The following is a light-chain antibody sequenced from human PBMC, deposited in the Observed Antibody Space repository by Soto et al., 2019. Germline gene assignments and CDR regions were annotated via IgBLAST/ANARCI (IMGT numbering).Light chain of an antibody. J-gene: IGLJ2*01. CDR1: NSDVGTYNY. CDR2: YVT. CDR3: CSYAGSSSFRVL. Sequence: QSALTQPRSVSGSPGQSVTISCTGTNSDVGTYNYVSWYQQHPGKAPKLIIYYVTKRPSGVPDRFSGSKSSNTASLIISGLQAADEAEYYCCCCSYAGSSSFRVLFGGGTKLTVL. V-gene: IGLV2-11*01.